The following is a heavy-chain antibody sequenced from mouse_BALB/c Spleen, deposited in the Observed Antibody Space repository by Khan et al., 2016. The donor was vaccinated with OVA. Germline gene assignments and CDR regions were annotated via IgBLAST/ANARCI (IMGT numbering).Heavy chain of an antibody. V-gene: IGHV1-9*01. J-gene: IGHJ3*01. CDR1: GYTFSNYW. Sequence: QVQLQQSGAELMKPGASVKISCKATGYTFSNYWIEWVKQRPGHGLEWIGEILPGSVTTNYNAKFKGKATFTADTSTNTAYMQRGSLTCEDSAVYDCAPSGFWSAYWGQGTLVTVSA. CDR2: ILPGSVTT. CDR3: APSGFWSAY.